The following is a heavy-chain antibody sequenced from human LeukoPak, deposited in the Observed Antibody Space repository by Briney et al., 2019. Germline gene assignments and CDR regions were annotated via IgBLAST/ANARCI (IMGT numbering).Heavy chain of an antibody. CDR1: GFTFSDYY. J-gene: IGHJ4*02. CDR2: ISSSGSTI. Sequence: KTGGSLRLSCAASGFTFSDYYMSWIRQAPGKGLEWVSYISSSGSTIYYADSVKGRFTISRDNAKNSLYLQMNSLRAEDTAVYYCARVAPPGYRAVDYWGQGTLVTVSS. V-gene: IGHV3-11*01. CDR3: ARVAPPGYRAVDY. D-gene: IGHD5-24*01.